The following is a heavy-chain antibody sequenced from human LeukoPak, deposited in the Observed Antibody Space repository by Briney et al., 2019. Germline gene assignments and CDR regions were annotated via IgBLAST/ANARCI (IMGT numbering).Heavy chain of an antibody. CDR1: GYTFTSYG. J-gene: IGHJ6*03. CDR3: ARDLVVPAAIRGRYYYYYMDV. Sequence: ASVKVSCKASGYTFTSYGISWVRQAPGQGLEWMGWISAYNGNTNYAQKFQGRVTITADESTSTAYMELSSLRSEDTAVYYCARDLVVPAAIRGRYYYYYMDVWGKGTTVTVSS. D-gene: IGHD2-2*02. V-gene: IGHV1-18*01. CDR2: ISAYNGNT.